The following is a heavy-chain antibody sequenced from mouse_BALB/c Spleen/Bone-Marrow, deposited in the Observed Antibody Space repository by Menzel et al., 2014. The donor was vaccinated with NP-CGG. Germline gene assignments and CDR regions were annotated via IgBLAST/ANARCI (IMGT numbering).Heavy chain of an antibody. CDR3: TRDLYDGYSYYAMDY. D-gene: IGHD2-3*01. CDR2: ITSVGVYT. CDR1: GFTFSSYT. Sequence: EVKLVESGGGLVKPGGSLKLSCAASGFTFSSYTMSWVRQTPEKRLEWVATITSVGVYTYYPDSVKGRFTISSDNAKNTLYLQMSSLKSEDTAMYYCTRDLYDGYSYYAMDYWGQGTSVTVSS. V-gene: IGHV5-6-4*01. J-gene: IGHJ4*01.